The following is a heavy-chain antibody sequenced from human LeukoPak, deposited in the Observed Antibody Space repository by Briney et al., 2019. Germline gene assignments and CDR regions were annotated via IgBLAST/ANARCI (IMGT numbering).Heavy chain of an antibody. CDR3: AREAYYYDSSGYYYLDY. CDR1: GDSVSSNSAA. D-gene: IGHD3-22*01. CDR2: TYYRSKWYN. J-gene: IGHJ4*02. V-gene: IGHV6-1*01. Sequence: SRTLSLTCAISGDSVSSNSAAWNWIRQSPSRGLEWLGRTYYRSKWYNDYAVSVKSRITINPDTSKNQFSLQLNSVTPEDTAVYYCAREAYYYDSSGYYYLDYWGQGTLVTVSS.